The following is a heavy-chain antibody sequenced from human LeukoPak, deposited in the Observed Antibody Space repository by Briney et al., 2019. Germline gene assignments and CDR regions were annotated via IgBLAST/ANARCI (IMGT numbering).Heavy chain of an antibody. CDR3: AADDTLTLS. D-gene: IGHD2/OR15-2a*01. CDR1: GFTFSNSV. Sequence: SVKVSCKTSGFTFSNSVVQWLGQARGQRLEWVGWIVVGSTKTNYAQKFQERVTISTDMSTNTAYMELRSLRFEDTAVYYCAADDTLTLSWGRGTLVTVSS. J-gene: IGHJ4*02. V-gene: IGHV1-58*01. CDR2: IVVGSTKT.